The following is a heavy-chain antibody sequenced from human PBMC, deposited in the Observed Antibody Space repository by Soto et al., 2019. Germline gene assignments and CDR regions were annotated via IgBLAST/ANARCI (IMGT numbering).Heavy chain of an antibody. J-gene: IGHJ4*02. CDR1: GFTFSSYS. CDR2: ISSSSSYI. Sequence: GGSLRLSCAASGFTFSSYSMNWVHQAPGKGLEWVSSISSSSSYIYYADSVKGRFTISRDNAKNSLYLQMNSLRAEDTAVYYCARDTFYDYIWGSYRYTASPFDYWGQGTLVTVSS. D-gene: IGHD3-16*02. CDR3: ARDTFYDYIWGSYRYTASPFDY. V-gene: IGHV3-21*01.